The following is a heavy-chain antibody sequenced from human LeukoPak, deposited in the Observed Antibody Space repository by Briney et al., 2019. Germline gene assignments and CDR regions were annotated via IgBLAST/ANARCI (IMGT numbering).Heavy chain of an antibody. D-gene: IGHD6-25*01. V-gene: IGHV3-9*03. J-gene: IGHJ6*03. CDR3: AKSGSLDYMDV. CDR1: GLTISNNW. Sequence: GGSLRLSCADSGLTISNNWMSWVRQAPGKGLEWVSGISWNSGSIGYADSVKGRFTISRDNAKNSLYLQMNSLRAEDMALYYCAKSGSLDYMDVWGKGTTVTVSS. CDR2: ISWNSGSI.